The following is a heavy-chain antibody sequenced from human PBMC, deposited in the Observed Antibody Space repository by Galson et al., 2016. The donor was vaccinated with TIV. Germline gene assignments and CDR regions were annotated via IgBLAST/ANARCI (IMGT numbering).Heavy chain of an antibody. V-gene: IGHV3-9*01. D-gene: IGHD1-26*01. J-gene: IGHJ3*01. Sequence: SLRLSCAASGFTFDEYAMHWVRQLPGKGLEWVAGISRNGGKIGYADSVEGRFTISRDNSKYTLYLQMNSLRPEDTAIYYCTKVDKSGDYSWDAFDVWGQGAMVTVSS. CDR3: TKVDKSGDYSWDAFDV. CDR2: ISRNGGKI. CDR1: GFTFDEYA.